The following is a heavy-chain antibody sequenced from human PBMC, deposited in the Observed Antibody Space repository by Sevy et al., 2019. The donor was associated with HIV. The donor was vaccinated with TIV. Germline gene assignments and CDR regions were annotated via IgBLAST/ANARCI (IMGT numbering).Heavy chain of an antibody. D-gene: IGHD3-9*01. CDR2: INQDGSTN. J-gene: IGHJ3*02. CDR1: GFSFHAYW. CDR3: ARRYYDILTGLGAFDI. V-gene: IGHV3-7*01. Sequence: GGSLRLSCAGSGFSFHAYWMHWVRQAPGKGLEWLANINQDGSTNYYADSVKGRFTISRDNAKNSLYLQMNSLRAEDTAVYYCARRYYDILTGLGAFDIWGQGTMVTVSS.